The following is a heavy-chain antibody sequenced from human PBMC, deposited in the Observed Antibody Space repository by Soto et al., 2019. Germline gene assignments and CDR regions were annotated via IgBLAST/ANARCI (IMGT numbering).Heavy chain of an antibody. D-gene: IGHD2-21*02. CDR1: GFTFSSYG. CDR3: ARAAHCET. V-gene: IGHV3-30*03. CDR2: ISYDGSNK. J-gene: IGHJ5*02. Sequence: GGSLRLSCAASGFTFSSYGMHWVRQAPGKGLEWVAVISYDGSNKYYADSVKGRFTISRDNAKNSLYLQMNSLRAEDTAVYYCARAAHCETWGQGTLVTVS.